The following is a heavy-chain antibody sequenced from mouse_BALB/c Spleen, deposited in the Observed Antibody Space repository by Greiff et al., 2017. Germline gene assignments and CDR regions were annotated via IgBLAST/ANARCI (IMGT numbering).Heavy chain of an antibody. Sequence: EVQVVESGGGLVKPGGSLKLSCAASGFTFSSYAMSWVRQTPEKRLEWVASISSGGSTYYPDSVKGRFTISRDNARNILYLQMSSLRSEDTAMYYCAREGIYYGNYYAMDYWGQGTSVTVSS. J-gene: IGHJ4*01. CDR1: GFTFSSYA. V-gene: IGHV5-6-5*01. D-gene: IGHD2-1*01. CDR3: AREGIYYGNYYAMDY. CDR2: ISSGGST.